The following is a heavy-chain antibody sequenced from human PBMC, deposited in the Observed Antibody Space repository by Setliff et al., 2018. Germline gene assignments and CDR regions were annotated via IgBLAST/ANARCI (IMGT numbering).Heavy chain of an antibody. CDR3: ARAISGWYSAHYYYLDV. CDR2: IYASGST. Sequence: TLSLTCSVSGGSISSGSDYWTWIRQPAGKALEWIGHIYASGSTKYNSSLGSRVTISEDTSMNQFSLKLSSVTAADTAVYFCARAISGWYSAHYYYLDVWGKGTAVTVSS. CDR1: GGSISSGSDY. J-gene: IGHJ6*03. V-gene: IGHV4-61*09. D-gene: IGHD6-19*01.